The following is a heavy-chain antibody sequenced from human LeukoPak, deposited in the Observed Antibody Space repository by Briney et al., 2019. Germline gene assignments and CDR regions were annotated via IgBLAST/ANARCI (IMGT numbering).Heavy chain of an antibody. CDR1: GFTFTNYW. CDR3: ASGMTGTWGIFDY. D-gene: IGHD3-9*01. CDR2: ISASGGST. V-gene: IGHV3-23*01. Sequence: GGSLRLSCAASGFTFTNYWMSWVRQAPGKGLEWVSAISASGGSTFYADSVKGRFTISRDNSKSTLYLQMNSLRAEDTALYYCASGMTGTWGIFDYWGQGTLVTVSS. J-gene: IGHJ4*02.